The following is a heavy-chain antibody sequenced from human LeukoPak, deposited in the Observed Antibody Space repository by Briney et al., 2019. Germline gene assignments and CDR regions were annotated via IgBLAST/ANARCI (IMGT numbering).Heavy chain of an antibody. CDR1: GYTFSGYY. J-gene: IGHJ4*02. D-gene: IGHD4-23*01. Sequence: GASVKVSCKASGYTFSGYYMHWVRQAPGQGLEWMGWINPNSGGTKYAQKFQGRVTMTRDTSISTAYMELSRLRSDDTAVYYCARTTMVTLIDYWGQGTLVTVSS. CDR3: ARTTMVTLIDY. V-gene: IGHV1-2*02. CDR2: INPNSGGT.